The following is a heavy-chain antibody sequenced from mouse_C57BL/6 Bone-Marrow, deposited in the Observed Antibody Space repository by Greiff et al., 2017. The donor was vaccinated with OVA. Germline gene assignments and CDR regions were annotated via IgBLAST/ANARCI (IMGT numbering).Heavy chain of an antibody. J-gene: IGHJ4*01. CDR1: GFSLTSYG. CDR2: IWRGGST. D-gene: IGHD1-1*01. V-gene: IGHV2-5*01. CDR3: AKYGSYYYAMDY. Sequence: VKLMESGPGLVQPSQSLSITCTVSGFSLTSYGVHWVRQSPGKGLEWLGVIWRGGSTDYNAAFMSRLSITKDNSKSQVFFKMNSLQADDTAIYYCAKYGSYYYAMDYWGQGTSVTVSS.